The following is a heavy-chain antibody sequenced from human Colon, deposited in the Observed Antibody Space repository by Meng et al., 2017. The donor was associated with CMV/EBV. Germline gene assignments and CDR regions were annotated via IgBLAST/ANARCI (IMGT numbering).Heavy chain of an antibody. V-gene: IGHV3-48*03. J-gene: IGHJ6*02. CDR2: ISGSGDSK. CDR1: DFRFSSYE. D-gene: IGHD3-3*01. CDR3: ARGTRLLELLPPFMDV. Sequence: GGSLRLSCTAFDFRFSSYEMNWVRQAPGKGLEWISYISGSGDSKYYAESVRGRFIISRDNAKNSLYLQMDSLTAEDSAVYYCARGTRLLELLPPFMDVWGQGTTVTVSS.